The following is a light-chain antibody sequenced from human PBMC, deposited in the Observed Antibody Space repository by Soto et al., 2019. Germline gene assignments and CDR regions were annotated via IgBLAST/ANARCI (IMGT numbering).Light chain of an antibody. Sequence: IQMTQSPSSLCASVGDRVTITCRASQGISNELGWYQQRPGKAPKVLIYGASNLQSGVPSRFSGSASGTDFTLTISSLQPEDFATYYCLQDYTYPWTFGQGTKVDIK. CDR3: LQDYTYPWT. J-gene: IGKJ1*01. CDR1: QGISNE. CDR2: GAS. V-gene: IGKV1-6*01.